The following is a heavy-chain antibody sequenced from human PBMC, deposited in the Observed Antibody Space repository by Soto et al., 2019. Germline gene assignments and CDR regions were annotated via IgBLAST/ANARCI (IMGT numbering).Heavy chain of an antibody. CDR2: ISGSGDSI. CDR1: GFTFSNYA. V-gene: IGHV3-23*01. Sequence: GGALRLSCAASGFTFSNYAMTWVRQAPGKGLEWVSTISGSGDSIYYADSVKGRFTISRDNSKNTLYLQMNSLRADDWAVYYCSTGRQMGYWGQGTLVTVSS. J-gene: IGHJ4*02. D-gene: IGHD7-27*01. CDR3: STGRQMGY.